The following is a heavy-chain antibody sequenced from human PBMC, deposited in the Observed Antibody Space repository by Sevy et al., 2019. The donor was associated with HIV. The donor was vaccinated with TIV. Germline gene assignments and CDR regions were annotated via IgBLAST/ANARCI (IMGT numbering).Heavy chain of an antibody. J-gene: IGHJ5*02. CDR2: IYDSGNA. CDR3: AGDRALGSGRFDP. Sequence: SESLSLTCTVSGDSVSTDSFRSGGNYWTWLRQRPGEAPEGLGYIYDSGNAFYNPSLKSRLTTSVDTSKNHFTLNLMSATAADTAVYYWAGDRALGSGRFDPWGQGTLVTVSS. CDR1: GDSVSTDSFRSGGNY. V-gene: IGHV4-31*03. D-gene: IGHD2-15*01.